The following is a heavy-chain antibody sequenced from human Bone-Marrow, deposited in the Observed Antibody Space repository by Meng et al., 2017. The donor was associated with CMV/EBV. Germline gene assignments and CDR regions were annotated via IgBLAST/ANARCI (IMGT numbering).Heavy chain of an antibody. D-gene: IGHD5-18*01. CDR2: IIPIFGTA. J-gene: IGHJ4*02. V-gene: IGHV1-69*05. CDR1: GGTFSSYA. Sequence: SVKVSCKASGGTFSSYAISWVRQAPGQGLEWMGGIIPIFGTANYAQKFQGRVTITTDESTSTAYRELRSLRYEDTAVYYCARGGRGYSYGSTFDYWGQGTMVTVSS. CDR3: ARGGRGYSYGSTFDY.